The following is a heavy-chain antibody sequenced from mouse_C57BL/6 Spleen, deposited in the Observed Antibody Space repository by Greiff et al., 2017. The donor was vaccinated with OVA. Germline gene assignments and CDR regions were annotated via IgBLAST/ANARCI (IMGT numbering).Heavy chain of an antibody. J-gene: IGHJ4*01. V-gene: IGHV1-55*01. CDR3: AREGGYYGSSAMDY. CDR2: IYPGSGST. D-gene: IGHD1-1*01. CDR1: GYTFTSYW. Sequence: QVQLQQPGAELVKPGASVKMSCKASGYTFTSYWITCVKQRPGQGLEWIGDIYPGSGSTNYNEKFKSKATLTVDTSSSTAYMQLSSLTSEDSAVYYCAREGGYYGSSAMDYWGQGTSVTVSS.